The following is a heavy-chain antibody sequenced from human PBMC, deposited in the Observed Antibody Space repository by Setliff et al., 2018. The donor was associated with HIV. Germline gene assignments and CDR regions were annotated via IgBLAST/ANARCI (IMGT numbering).Heavy chain of an antibody. D-gene: IGHD2-15*01. CDR2: INPNSGDT. V-gene: IGHV1-8*02. J-gene: IGHJ4*02. CDR1: GFTFTTYD. CDR3: ASPGGYCSGGSCSGEDY. Sequence: ASVKVSCKASGFTFTTYDINWVRQSTGQGLEWMGWINPNSGDTGYAQKFQGRVTMTRNTSISTAYMELSSLRSEDTAVYYCASPGGYCSGGSCSGEDYWGQGTLVTVSS.